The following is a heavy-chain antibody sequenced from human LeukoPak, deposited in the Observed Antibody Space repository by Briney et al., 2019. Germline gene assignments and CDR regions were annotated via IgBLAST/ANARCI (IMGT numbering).Heavy chain of an antibody. V-gene: IGHV4-59*08. Sequence: PSETLSLTCTVSGGSISSYYWSWIRQPPGHGLEWIGYIYYSGSTNYNPSLKSRVAISVDTSKNQFSLKLSSVTAADTAVYYCERHGNSMDVWGQGTMVTVSS. CDR1: GGSISSYY. D-gene: IGHD2-8*01. J-gene: IGHJ3*01. CDR3: ERHGNSMDV. CDR2: IYYSGST.